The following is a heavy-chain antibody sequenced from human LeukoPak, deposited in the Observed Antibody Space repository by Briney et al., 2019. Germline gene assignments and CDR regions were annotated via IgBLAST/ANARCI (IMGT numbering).Heavy chain of an antibody. J-gene: IGHJ4*02. CDR1: GGSISSYY. CDR3: ARGISMVRGNQHFDY. Sequence: PSETLSLTCAVSGGSISSYYWSWIRQPAGKGLEWIGRIYTSGSTNYNPSLKSRVTMSVDTSKNQFSLKLSSVTAADTAVYYCARGISMVRGNQHFDYWGQGTLVTVSS. CDR2: IYTSGST. V-gene: IGHV4-4*07. D-gene: IGHD3-10*01.